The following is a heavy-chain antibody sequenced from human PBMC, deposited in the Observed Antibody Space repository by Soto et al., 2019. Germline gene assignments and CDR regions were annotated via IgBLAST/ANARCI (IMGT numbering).Heavy chain of an antibody. CDR1: GFSLTSGVVG. CDR3: AHRLPGPSGYDV. J-gene: IGHJ6*02. V-gene: IGHV2-5*01. Sequence: QITLKESGPTLVKPTQTLTLTCTFSGFSLTSGVVGVGWIRQPPGEALEWLALIYWNDERYYNPSLRNRLIITRDTSKNQVVLTMTNMDPVYTATYYCAHRLPGPSGYDVWGQGTTVTVSS. CDR2: IYWNDER. D-gene: IGHD6-13*01.